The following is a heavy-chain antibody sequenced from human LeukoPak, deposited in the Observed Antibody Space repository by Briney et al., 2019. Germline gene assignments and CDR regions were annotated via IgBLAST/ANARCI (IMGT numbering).Heavy chain of an antibody. Sequence: GGSLRLSCAASGFTFSSYGMHWVRQAPGKGLEWVAFIRLDGNNKYYADSVKGRFTLPRDNSKNTLSLQMNSLRAEDTAVYYCAKDKNDYGDYYYMDVWGKGTTVTVSS. D-gene: IGHD4-17*01. J-gene: IGHJ6*03. CDR2: IRLDGNNK. CDR3: AKDKNDYGDYYYMDV. V-gene: IGHV3-30*02. CDR1: GFTFSSYG.